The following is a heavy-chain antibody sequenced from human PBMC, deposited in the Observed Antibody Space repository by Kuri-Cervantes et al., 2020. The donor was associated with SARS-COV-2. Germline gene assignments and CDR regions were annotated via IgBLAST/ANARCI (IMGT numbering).Heavy chain of an antibody. CDR3: AREIVVVSTTVRGSYHYYAMDV. J-gene: IGHJ6*02. CDR1: AFTLSTYW. Sequence: GGSLRLSCAASAFTLSTYWMTWVRQAPGKGLKCVANINQDGSENYYVDSVKGRFTISRDNAKNSLYLQMNSLRAEDTAVYYCAREIVVVSTTVRGSYHYYAMDVWGRGTTVTVSS. V-gene: IGHV3-7*04. D-gene: IGHD2-2*01. CDR2: INQDGSEN.